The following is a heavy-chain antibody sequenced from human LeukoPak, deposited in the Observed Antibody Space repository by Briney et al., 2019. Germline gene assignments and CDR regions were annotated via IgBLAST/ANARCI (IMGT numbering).Heavy chain of an antibody. J-gene: IGHJ4*02. V-gene: IGHV3-30*02. Sequence: PGGSLRLSCAASGFSFSSYGTHWVRQAPGKGLEWVAFIRYDGNNKYYADSVKGRFTIFRDNSRNTLYLQMNSLRAEDTAVYYCAKGAQLWLRGRIYWGQGTLVTVSS. CDR1: GFSFSSYG. CDR3: AKGAQLWLRGRIY. CDR2: IRYDGNNK. D-gene: IGHD5-18*01.